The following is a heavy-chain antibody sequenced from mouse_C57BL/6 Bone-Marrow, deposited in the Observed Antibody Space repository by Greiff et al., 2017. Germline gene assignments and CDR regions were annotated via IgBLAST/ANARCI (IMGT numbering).Heavy chain of an antibody. J-gene: IGHJ2*01. Sequence: EVQGVESGGGLVKPGGSLKLSCAASGFTFSDYGMHWVRQAPEKGLEWVAYISSGRSTIYYAETVKGRFTIARDKTKNTLFLQMTRLRSEDTAMYYGARPTTASPFDYWGQGTTLTVSS. CDR2: ISSGRSTI. CDR3: ARPTTASPFDY. V-gene: IGHV5-17*01. D-gene: IGHD1-2*01. CDR1: GFTFSDYG.